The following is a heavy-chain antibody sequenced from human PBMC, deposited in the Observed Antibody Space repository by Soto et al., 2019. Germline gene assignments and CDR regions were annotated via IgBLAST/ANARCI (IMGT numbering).Heavy chain of an antibody. D-gene: IGHD1-26*01. CDR3: AKDLGSYPRFFDS. CDR2: ISYDGSNR. V-gene: IGHV3-30*18. Sequence: PGGSLRLSCAASGFTFTSYGMHWVRQAPGKGLEWVAVISYDGSNRYYADSVKGRFTISRDNSKNTLYLQMASLRAEDTAVYYCAKDLGSYPRFFDSWGQGTMVTVYS. CDR1: GFTFTSYG. J-gene: IGHJ4*02.